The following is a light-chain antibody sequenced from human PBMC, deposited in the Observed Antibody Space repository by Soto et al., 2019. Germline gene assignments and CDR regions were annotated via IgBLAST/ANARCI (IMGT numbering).Light chain of an antibody. CDR3: QQFNSYPRT. V-gene: IGKV1-13*02. Sequence: AIHLTQSPPSLSASVGDRVTITCRASQGISSALAWYQQKPGKAPKLLIYDASSLESGVPSRFSGSGSGTDFTLTVSSLQPEDFATYYCQQFNSYPRTFGQGTKLEIK. CDR1: QGISSA. CDR2: DAS. J-gene: IGKJ2*01.